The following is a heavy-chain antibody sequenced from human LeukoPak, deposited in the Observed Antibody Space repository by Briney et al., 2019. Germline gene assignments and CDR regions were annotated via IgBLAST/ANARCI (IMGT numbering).Heavy chain of an antibody. J-gene: IGHJ4*02. CDR2: INTDGSST. V-gene: IGHV3-74*01. D-gene: IGHD4-17*01. CDR1: GFTFSSYG. CDR3: ARDDYGDYTFDY. Sequence: GGSLRLSFAASGFTFSSYGMHWVRQAPGKGLVWVSRINTDGSSTSYADSVKGRFTISRDNAKNTLYLQMNSLRAEDTAVYYCARDDYGDYTFDYWGQGTLVTVSS.